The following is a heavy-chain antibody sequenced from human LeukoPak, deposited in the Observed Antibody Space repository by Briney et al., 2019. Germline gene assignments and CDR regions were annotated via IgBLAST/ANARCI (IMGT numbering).Heavy chain of an antibody. CDR2: IYHSGST. CDR1: GASISSGGYC. J-gene: IGHJ4*02. Sequence: SETLSLTCIVSGASISSGGYCWSCIRQPPGKGLEWIGYIYHSGSTDYNPSLKSRVTISVDRSKNQFSLKLSSVTTADTALYYCARGPRTGTTDYFDYWGQGSLVTVSS. V-gene: IGHV4-30-2*01. D-gene: IGHD1-1*01. CDR3: ARGPRTGTTDYFDY.